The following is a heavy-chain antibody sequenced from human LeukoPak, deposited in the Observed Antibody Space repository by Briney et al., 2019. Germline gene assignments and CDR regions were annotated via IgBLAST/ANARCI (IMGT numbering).Heavy chain of an antibody. V-gene: IGHV4-31*03. CDR2: IYYSGST. Sequence: SQTLSLTCTVSGGSISSGGYSWSWIRQHPGKGLEWIGYIYYSGSTYYNPSLKSRVTISVDTSRNQFSLKLSSVTAADTAVYYCARKAFGDDVWGQGTTVTVSS. J-gene: IGHJ6*02. CDR3: ARKAFGDDV. D-gene: IGHD3-3*01. CDR1: GGSISSGGYS.